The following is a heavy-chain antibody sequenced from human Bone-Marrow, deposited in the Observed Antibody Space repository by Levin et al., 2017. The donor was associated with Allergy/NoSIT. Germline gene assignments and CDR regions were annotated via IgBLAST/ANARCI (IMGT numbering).Heavy chain of an antibody. CDR1: GFNFNAYG. J-gene: IGHJ4*02. Sequence: GGSLRLSCAVSGFNFNAYGMTWVRQAPGKGLEWVSTIRGSDDSTYYTDSVKGRFTISRDSSEDTLYLQMNTLRAEDTAVYYCATFDYNYYGYYFDYWGQGTLVTVSS. V-gene: IGHV3-23*01. CDR3: ATFDYNYYGYYFDY. D-gene: IGHD5-24*01. CDR2: IRGSDDST.